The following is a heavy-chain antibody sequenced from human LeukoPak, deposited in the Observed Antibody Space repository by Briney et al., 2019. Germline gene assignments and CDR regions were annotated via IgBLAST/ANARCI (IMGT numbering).Heavy chain of an antibody. CDR3: ATGRTWWDLLNY. V-gene: IGHV1-24*01. CDR1: GHNLTELS. CDR2: LDPEDGEM. J-gene: IGHJ4*02. Sequence: ASVKVSCKVSGHNLTELSLHWVRQAPGKGLEWMGGLDPEDGEMIYSQKFQGRVTMTEDTSTGIAYMEMSSLRSEDTAVYYCATGRTWWDLLNYWGQGTLVTVSS. D-gene: IGHD1-26*01.